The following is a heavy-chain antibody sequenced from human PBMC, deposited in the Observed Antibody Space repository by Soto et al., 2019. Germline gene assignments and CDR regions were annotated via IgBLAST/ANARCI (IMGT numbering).Heavy chain of an antibody. Sequence: GESLKISCKGSGYSFTSYWIGWVRQMPGKGLEWMGIIYPGDSDTRYSPSFQGQVTISADKSISTAYLQWSSLKASDTAMYYCARRRSGGSCYSCHYGMDCWGQGTTVTVAS. D-gene: IGHD2-15*01. CDR3: ARRRSGGSCYSCHYGMDC. V-gene: IGHV5-51*01. CDR2: IYPGDSDT. J-gene: IGHJ6*02. CDR1: GYSFTSYW.